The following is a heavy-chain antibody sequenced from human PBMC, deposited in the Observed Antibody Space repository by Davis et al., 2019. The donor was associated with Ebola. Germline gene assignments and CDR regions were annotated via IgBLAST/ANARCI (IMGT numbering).Heavy chain of an antibody. V-gene: IGHV3-30*03. D-gene: IGHD2-15*01. CDR2: ISYHGKNI. CDR1: GFTFSNYG. CDR3: ARGNNPEYCTGGSCYPVLGYGLDV. J-gene: IGHJ6*02. Sequence: GESLKISCVASGFTFSNYGMHWVRQAPGQGLEWVAFISYHGKNIPYADSVWGRFTISRDNSKNSLYLQMNSLRAEDTALYTCARGNNPEYCTGGSCYPVLGYGLDVWGQGTTVTVSS.